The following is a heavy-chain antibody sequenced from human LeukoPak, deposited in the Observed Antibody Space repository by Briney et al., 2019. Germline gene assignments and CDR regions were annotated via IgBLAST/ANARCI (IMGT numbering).Heavy chain of an antibody. CDR2: ISSSSSYT. CDR1: GFTFSDYY. D-gene: IGHD2-2*01. Sequence: KSGGSLRLSCAASGFTFSDYYMSWIRQVPGKGLEWVSYISSSSSYTNYADSVKGRFTISRDNAKNSLNLQMYSLRAEDTAVYYCARSSSITYCGMDVWGRGTTVTVSS. CDR3: ARSSSITYCGMDV. J-gene: IGHJ6*02. V-gene: IGHV3-11*06.